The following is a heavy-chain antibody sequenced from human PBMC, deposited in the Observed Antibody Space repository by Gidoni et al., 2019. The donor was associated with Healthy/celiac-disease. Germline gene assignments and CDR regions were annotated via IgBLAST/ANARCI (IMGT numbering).Heavy chain of an antibody. V-gene: IGHV3-30*02. CDR1: GFTFSSYG. D-gene: IGHD2-2*01. CDR2: IRDDGSNK. J-gene: IGHJ4*02. Sequence: QVQLVESGGGVVQPGGSLRLSCAASGFTFSSYGMHWVRQAPGKGLEWVAFIRDDGSNKYYADSVKGRFTISRDNSKNTLYLQMNSLRAEDTAVYYCAKCVVPAAIPLLADYWGQGTLVTVSS. CDR3: AKCVVPAAIPLLADY.